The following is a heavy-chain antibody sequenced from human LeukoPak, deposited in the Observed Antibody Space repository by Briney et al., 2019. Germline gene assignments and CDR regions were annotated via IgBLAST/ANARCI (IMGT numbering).Heavy chain of an antibody. CDR1: GFTFSNYA. CDR3: ARRRYNWNAIDY. J-gene: IGHJ4*02. D-gene: IGHD1-20*01. Sequence: GGSLRLSCAASGFTFSNYAMNWFRQAPGMGLEWVSVISGSGETTYYADSVKGRFTISRDNSKNTLYLQMNSLRAEDTAVYYCARRRYNWNAIDYWGQGTLVTVSS. V-gene: IGHV3-23*01. CDR2: ISGSGETT.